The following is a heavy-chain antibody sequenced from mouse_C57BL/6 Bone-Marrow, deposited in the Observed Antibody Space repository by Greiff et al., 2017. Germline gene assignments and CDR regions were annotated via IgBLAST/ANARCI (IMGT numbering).Heavy chain of an antibody. J-gene: IGHJ2*01. CDR2: INPNNGGT. Sequence: VHVKQSGPELVKPGASVKISCKASGYTFTDYYMNWVKQSHGKSLEWIGDINPNNGGTSYNQKFKGKATLTVDKSSSTAYMGLRSLTSEDSAVYYCARYLLLDYWGQGTTLTVSA. CDR3: ARYLLLDY. D-gene: IGHD5-1*01. V-gene: IGHV1-26*01. CDR1: GYTFTDYY.